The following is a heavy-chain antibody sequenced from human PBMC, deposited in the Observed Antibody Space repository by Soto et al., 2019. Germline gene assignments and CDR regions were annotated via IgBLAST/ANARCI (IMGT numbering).Heavy chain of an antibody. CDR3: AKDPTTEDGTKYYFDY. V-gene: IGHV3-30*18. CDR1: GFTFSSYG. Sequence: QVQLVESGGGVVQPGRSLRLSCAASGFTFSSYGMHWVRQAPGKGLEWVAVISYDGSNKYYADSVKGRFTISRDNSKNTLYLQMNSLRAEDTAVYYCAKDPTTEDGTKYYFDYWGQGTLVTVSS. CDR2: ISYDGSNK. J-gene: IGHJ4*02. D-gene: IGHD1-7*01.